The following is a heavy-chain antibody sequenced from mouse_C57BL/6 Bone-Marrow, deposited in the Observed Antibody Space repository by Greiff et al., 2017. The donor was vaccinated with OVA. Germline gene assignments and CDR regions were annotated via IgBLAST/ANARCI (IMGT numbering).Heavy chain of an antibody. CDR2: IYPRDGSP. CDR3: ARYEELGRVDY. CDR1: GYTFTSYG. Sequence: QVQLQQSGPELVKPGASVKLSCKASGYTFTSYGINWVKQRPGKGLEWIGWIYPRDGSPKYNEKFKGKATLNVDKSYSTAYMEIHIHTSEDSAVYFCARYEELGRVDYWGQGTTLTVSS. D-gene: IGHD4-1*01. V-gene: IGHV1-85*01. J-gene: IGHJ2*01.